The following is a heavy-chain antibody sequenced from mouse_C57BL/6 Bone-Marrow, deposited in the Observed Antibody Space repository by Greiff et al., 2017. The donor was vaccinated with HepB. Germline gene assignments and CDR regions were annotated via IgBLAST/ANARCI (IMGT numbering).Heavy chain of an antibody. J-gene: IGHJ4*01. V-gene: IGHV1-7*01. Sequence: QVQLKQSGAELAKPGASVKLSCKASGYTFTSYWMHWVQQRPGQGLEWIGYINPSSGYTKYNQKFKDKATLTADKSSSTAYMQLSSLTYEDSAVYYCARYDGYYGGAMDYWGQGTSVTVSS. CDR1: GYTFTSYW. D-gene: IGHD2-3*01. CDR3: ARYDGYYGGAMDY. CDR2: INPSSGYT.